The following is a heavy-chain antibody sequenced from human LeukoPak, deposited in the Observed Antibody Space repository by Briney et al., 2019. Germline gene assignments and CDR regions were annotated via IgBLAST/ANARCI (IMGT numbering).Heavy chain of an antibody. CDR3: AKDTGGNGAYFYAMDV. CDR1: GFTFSSYA. CDR2: INWNSDTK. Sequence: PGGSLRLSCAASGFTFSSYAMHWVRRPPGKGLEWVSAINWNSDTKAYADSVKGRFTISRDRARNSLYLQMDSLRPEDTALYYCAKDTGGNGAYFYAMDVWGRGPRSPSPQ. J-gene: IGHJ6*01. D-gene: IGHD4-23*01. V-gene: IGHV3-9*01.